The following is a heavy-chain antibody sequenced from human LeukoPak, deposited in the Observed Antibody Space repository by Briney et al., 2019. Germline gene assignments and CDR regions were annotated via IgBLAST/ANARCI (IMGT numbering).Heavy chain of an antibody. D-gene: IGHD3-22*01. V-gene: IGHV3-21*01. Sequence: GGSLRLSCAASGFTFSSYSMNWVRQAPGKGLEWVSSISSSSSYIYYADSVKGRFTISRDNAKNSLYLQMNSLRAEDTAVYYCARDRGVQTYYYDSSGLGYWGQGTPVTVSS. J-gene: IGHJ4*02. CDR1: GFTFSSYS. CDR3: ARDRGVQTYYYDSSGLGY. CDR2: ISSSSSYI.